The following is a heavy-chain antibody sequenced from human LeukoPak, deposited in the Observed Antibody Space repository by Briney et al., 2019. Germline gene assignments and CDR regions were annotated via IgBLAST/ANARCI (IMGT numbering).Heavy chain of an antibody. J-gene: IGHJ6*04. CDR1: GFTFSSYA. Sequence: GGSLRLSCAASGFTFSSYAMSWVRQAPGKGLEWVANIKQDGSEKYYVDSVKGRFTISRDNAKKSLYLQMNSLRAEDTAVYYCARERWELSALDVWGKGTTVTVSS. CDR3: ARERWELSALDV. V-gene: IGHV3-7*01. CDR2: IKQDGSEK. D-gene: IGHD1-26*01.